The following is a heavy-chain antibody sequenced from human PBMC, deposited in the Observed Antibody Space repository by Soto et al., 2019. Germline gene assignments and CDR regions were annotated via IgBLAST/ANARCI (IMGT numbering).Heavy chain of an antibody. V-gene: IGHV1-69*01. D-gene: IGHD6-19*01. J-gene: IGHJ4*02. Sequence: SVKVSCKASGYSLSSYAITWVRQAPGQGLEWMGGIIPIFGTANYAQKFQGRVTITADESTSTAYMELSSLRSEDTAVYYCAKAGSGPFDYCGQGTLVTVSS. CDR3: AKAGSGPFDY. CDR1: GYSLSSYA. CDR2: IIPIFGTA.